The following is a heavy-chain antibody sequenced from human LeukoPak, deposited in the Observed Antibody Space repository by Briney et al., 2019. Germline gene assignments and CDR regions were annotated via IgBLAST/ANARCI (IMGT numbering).Heavy chain of an antibody. CDR2: TYYRSKWYN. V-gene: IGHV6-1*01. J-gene: IGHJ4*02. Sequence: SQTLSLTCAISGDSVSSNSAAWNWIRQSPSRGLEWLGRTYYRSKWYNDYAVSVKSRITINPDTSKNQFSLQLNSVTPEDTAVYYCARSGYSRRTTTSVGFDYWGQGTLVTVSS. CDR1: GDSVSSNSAA. CDR3: ARSGYSRRTTTSVGFDY. D-gene: IGHD6-13*01.